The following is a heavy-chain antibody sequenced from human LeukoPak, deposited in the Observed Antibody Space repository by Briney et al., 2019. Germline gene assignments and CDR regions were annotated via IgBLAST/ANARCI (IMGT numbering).Heavy chain of an antibody. CDR3: ARGWDSSSLDRYNWFDP. CDR2: MNPNSGNT. CDR1: GYTLTSYD. J-gene: IGHJ5*02. V-gene: IGHV1-8*01. D-gene: IGHD6-13*01. Sequence: ASVKVSCKASGYTLTSYDINWVRQATGQGLEWMGWMNPNSGNTGYAQKFQGRVTMTRNTSISTAYMELSSLRSEDTAVYYCARGWDSSSLDRYNWFDPWGQGTLVTVSS.